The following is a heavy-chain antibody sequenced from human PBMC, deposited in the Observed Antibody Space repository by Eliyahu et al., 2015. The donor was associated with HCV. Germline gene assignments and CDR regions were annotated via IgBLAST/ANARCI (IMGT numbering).Heavy chain of an antibody. CDR3: ARDRAAV. Sequence: EVQLVESGGYSVXPGGSLRLSCAASGFTXPDYWMSWVRQAPGRGLEWVALIKHDGSDKYYVDSMKGRFTISRDNAKNSLYLQMSSLSAEDTAVYYCARDRAAVWGQGTLVT. CDR1: GFTXPDYW. V-gene: IGHV3-7*01. D-gene: IGHD2-15*01. CDR2: IKHDGSDK. J-gene: IGHJ4*02.